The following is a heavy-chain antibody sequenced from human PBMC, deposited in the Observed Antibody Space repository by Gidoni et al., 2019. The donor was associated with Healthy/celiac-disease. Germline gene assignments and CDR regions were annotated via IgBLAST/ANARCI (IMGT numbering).Heavy chain of an antibody. Sequence: QVQLQESGPGLVKPSETLSLTCPVSCGSISSYDWSWLRQPPGQGLEWIGYIYYCGSTNYNPSLKSRVTISVDTSKDQFSLKLSSVTAADTAVYYCAREVYDYFDYWGQGTLVTVSS. CDR3: AREVYDYFDY. CDR1: CGSISSYD. V-gene: IGHV4-59*01. CDR2: IYYCGST. J-gene: IGHJ4*02. D-gene: IGHD2-2*01.